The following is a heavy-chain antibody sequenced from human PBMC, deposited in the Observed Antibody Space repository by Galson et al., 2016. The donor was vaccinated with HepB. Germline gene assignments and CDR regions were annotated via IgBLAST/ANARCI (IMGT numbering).Heavy chain of an antibody. V-gene: IGHV3-23*01. J-gene: IGHJ4*02. Sequence: SLRLSCAPSSFTFSGYAMTWVRQAPGKALEWVSGISGSGGATYHADSVKGRFTISRDNSQNTLYLQMDSLTVDDTAVYYCAKGLYKNVNFFLALDNWGQGTLVTVSS. D-gene: IGHD3-16*01. CDR1: SFTFSGYA. CDR3: AKGLYKNVNFFLALDN. CDR2: ISGSGGAT.